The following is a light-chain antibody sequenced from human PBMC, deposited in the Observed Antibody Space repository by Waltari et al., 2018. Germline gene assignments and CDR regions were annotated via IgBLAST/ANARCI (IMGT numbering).Light chain of an antibody. Sequence: EIVLTQSPDILSLSPGDTATLSCRACQSLTVNYLAWYQQKPGQAPRLLIYAASSRATGVPDRFSGSGSGAHFTLAISRLEPEDFAVYYCQQFESAPRTFGQGTKVEIK. J-gene: IGKJ1*01. CDR1: QSLTVNY. CDR2: AAS. V-gene: IGKV3-20*01. CDR3: QQFESAPRT.